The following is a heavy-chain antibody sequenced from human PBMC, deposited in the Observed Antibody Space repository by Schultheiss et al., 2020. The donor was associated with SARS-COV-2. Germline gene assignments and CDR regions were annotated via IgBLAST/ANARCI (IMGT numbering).Heavy chain of an antibody. J-gene: IGHJ5*02. Sequence: SETLSLTCAVSGGSISSGGYSWSWIRQPPGKGLEWIGSIYYSGSTYYNPSLKSRVTISVDTSKNQFSLKLSSVTAADTAVYYCARMGYCSSTSCYSNWFDPWGQGTLVTVSS. V-gene: IGHV4-39*01. CDR2: IYYSGST. D-gene: IGHD2-2*02. CDR3: ARMGYCSSTSCYSNWFDP. CDR1: GGSISSGGYS.